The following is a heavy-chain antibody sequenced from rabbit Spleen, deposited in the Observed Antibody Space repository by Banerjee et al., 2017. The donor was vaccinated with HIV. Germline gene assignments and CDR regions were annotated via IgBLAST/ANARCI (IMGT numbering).Heavy chain of an antibody. V-gene: IGHV1S40*01. CDR3: ARETSRGWGIVSFYFTL. J-gene: IGHJ4*01. CDR2: IYTDGSGDT. D-gene: IGHD4-1*01. CDR1: GFSFSSRYY. Sequence: QSLEESGGDLVKPGASLTLTCTASGFSFSSRYYMCWVRQAPGKGLEWIACIYTDGSGDTYAASWAKGRFTISKTSSTTVTLQMTSLTAADTATYFFARETSRGWGIVSFYFTLWGPGTLVTVS.